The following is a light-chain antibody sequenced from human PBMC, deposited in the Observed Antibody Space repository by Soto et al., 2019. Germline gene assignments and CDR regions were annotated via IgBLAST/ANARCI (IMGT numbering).Light chain of an antibody. J-gene: IGKJ4*01. CDR2: GAS. CDR1: QTVGNNY. CDR3: QQYASSPLT. Sequence: EIVLTQSPGTLSLSPGGRATLSCRASQTVGNNYVAWYQQIRGQTPRLLIYGASNRATGIPDRISGSGSGTDFTLTISRLEPEDFAVYYCQQYASSPLTFGGGTKVEIK. V-gene: IGKV3-20*01.